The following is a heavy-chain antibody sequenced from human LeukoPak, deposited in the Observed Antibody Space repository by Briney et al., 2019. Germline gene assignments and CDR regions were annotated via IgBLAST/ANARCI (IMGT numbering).Heavy chain of an antibody. CDR2: INHSGST. CDR3: ARYPKGSGSPDFDY. D-gene: IGHD3-10*01. V-gene: IGHV4-34*01. J-gene: IGHJ4*02. Sequence: SETLSLTCAVYGGSFSGYYWSWIRQPPGKGLEWIGEINHSGSTNYNPSLKSRVTISVATSKNQFSLKLSSVTAADTAVYYCARYPKGSGSPDFDYWGQGTLVTVSS. CDR1: GGSFSGYY.